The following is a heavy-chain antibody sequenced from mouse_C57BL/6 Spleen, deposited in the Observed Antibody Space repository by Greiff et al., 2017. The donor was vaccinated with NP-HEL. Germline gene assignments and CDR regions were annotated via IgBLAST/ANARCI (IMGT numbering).Heavy chain of an antibody. CDR2: INPNNGGT. J-gene: IGHJ3*01. D-gene: IGHD1-1*01. V-gene: IGHV1-26*01. Sequence: EVQLHQSGPELVKPGASVKISCKASGYTFTDYYMNWVKQSHGKSLEWIGDINPNNGGTSYNQKFKGKATLTVDKSSSTAYMELRSLTSEDSAVYYCARPNYGSSAWFAYWGQGTLVTVSA. CDR1: GYTFTDYY. CDR3: ARPNYGSSAWFAY.